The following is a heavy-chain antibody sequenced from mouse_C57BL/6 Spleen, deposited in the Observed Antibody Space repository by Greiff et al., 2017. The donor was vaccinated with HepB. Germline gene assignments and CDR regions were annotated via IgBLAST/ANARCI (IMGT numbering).Heavy chain of an antibody. J-gene: IGHJ4*01. CDR1: GYTFTDHT. Sequence: QVQLQQSDAELVKPGASVKISCKVSGYTFTDHTIHWMKQRPEQGLEWIGYIYPRDGSTKYNEKFKGKATLTADKSSSTAYMQLNSLTSEDSAVYFCARKGIYYCNYYAMDYWGQGTSVTVSS. V-gene: IGHV1-78*01. CDR2: IYPRDGST. D-gene: IGHD2-1*01. CDR3: ARKGIYYCNYYAMDY.